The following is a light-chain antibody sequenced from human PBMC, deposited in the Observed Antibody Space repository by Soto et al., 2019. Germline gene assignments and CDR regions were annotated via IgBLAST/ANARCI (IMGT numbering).Light chain of an antibody. CDR3: QQRSNWLSWT. CDR2: DAS. Sequence: EIVLTQSPATLSLSPGERATLSCRASQGVSSYLAWYQQKPGQAPRLLIYDASNRATGIPARFSGSGSGTDFALTISSREPEDFAVYYCQQRSNWLSWTFGQGTKVEIK. CDR1: QGVSSY. J-gene: IGKJ1*01. V-gene: IGKV3-11*01.